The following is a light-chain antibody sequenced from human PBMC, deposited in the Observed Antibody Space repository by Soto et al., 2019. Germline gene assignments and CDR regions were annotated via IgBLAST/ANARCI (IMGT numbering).Light chain of an antibody. CDR3: QQYGSSPWT. CDR2: GAS. J-gene: IGKJ1*01. Sequence: EIVLTQSPGTLSLSPGERATLSCRASQSVTSSYLAWYQQKPDQAPRLLIYGASSRATGIPDRFSGSGSGTTFTLTISRLEPEDFAVYYCQQYGSSPWTFGQGTKVDIK. CDR1: QSVTSSY. V-gene: IGKV3-20*01.